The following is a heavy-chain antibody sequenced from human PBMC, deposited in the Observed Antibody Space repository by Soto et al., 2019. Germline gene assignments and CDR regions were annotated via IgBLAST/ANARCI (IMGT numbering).Heavy chain of an antibody. CDR3: GKEEGGIQLWQRGYFDY. Sequence: QVHLVESGGGVVQPGRSLRLSCAASGFTFSTYGMHWVRQAPGKGLEWVAVILYDGNDKYYADSVKGRFTISRDNSKNTLYLQLDGLRPEDTAVYYCGKEEGGIQLWQRGYFDYWGQGTLVTVSS. V-gene: IGHV3-30*18. J-gene: IGHJ4*02. CDR2: ILYDGNDK. CDR1: GFTFSTYG. D-gene: IGHD5-18*01.